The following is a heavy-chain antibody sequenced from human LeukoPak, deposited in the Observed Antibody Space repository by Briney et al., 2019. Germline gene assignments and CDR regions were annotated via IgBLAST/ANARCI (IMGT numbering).Heavy chain of an antibody. CDR2: IDPSDSYT. Sequence: GESLRISCKGSGYSLTSYWISWVRQMPGKGLEWMGRIDPSDSYTNYSPSFQGHVTISADKSISTAYLQWSSLKASDTAMYYCARHVYYYGSGSGFGIDYWGQGTLVTVSS. V-gene: IGHV5-10-1*01. CDR3: ARHVYYYGSGSGFGIDY. J-gene: IGHJ4*02. D-gene: IGHD3-10*01. CDR1: GYSLTSYW.